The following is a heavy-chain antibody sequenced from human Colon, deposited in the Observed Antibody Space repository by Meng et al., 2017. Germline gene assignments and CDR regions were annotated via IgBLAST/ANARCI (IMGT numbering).Heavy chain of an antibody. CDR3: ARRANDNSGTFFDS. Sequence: SETLSLTCTISGPSISSAGYYWTWIRQPAGQGLEWIGQIYTSGTTDYNPSLTSRVSMSIDTSKNQFSLTLSSVTAADTAVYYCARRANDNSGTFFDSWGQGMRVTVAS. V-gene: IGHV4-61*09. J-gene: IGHJ4*02. CDR1: GPSISSAGYY. CDR2: IYTSGTT. D-gene: IGHD3-10*01.